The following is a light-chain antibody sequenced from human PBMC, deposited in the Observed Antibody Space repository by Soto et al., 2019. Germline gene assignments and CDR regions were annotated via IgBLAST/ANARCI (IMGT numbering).Light chain of an antibody. CDR2: DAS. Sequence: EIVLTQSPATLSLSPGERATLSCRASQSISTFLAWYQQKPGQAPRLLIYDASNRATGIPARFSGSGSGTDVTLTISTLEPEDFAVYYCHQRRNWPLTFGGGTDVEIK. V-gene: IGKV3-11*01. CDR1: QSISTF. J-gene: IGKJ4*01. CDR3: HQRRNWPLT.